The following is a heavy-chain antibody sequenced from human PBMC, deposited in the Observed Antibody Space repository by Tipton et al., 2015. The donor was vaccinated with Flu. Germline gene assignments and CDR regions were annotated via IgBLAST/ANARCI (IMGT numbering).Heavy chain of an antibody. CDR2: IYRSGST. Sequence: TLSLTCTVSGYSTSSGFYWGWIRQPPGKGLEWIGNIYRSGSTNYNPSLKSRVTISVDTSKNQFSLKLSSVTAADTAVYYCARDSAAHYGMDVWGQGTTVTVSS. CDR1: GYSTSSGFY. J-gene: IGHJ6*02. CDR3: ARDSAAHYGMDV. D-gene: IGHD6-13*01. V-gene: IGHV4-38-2*02.